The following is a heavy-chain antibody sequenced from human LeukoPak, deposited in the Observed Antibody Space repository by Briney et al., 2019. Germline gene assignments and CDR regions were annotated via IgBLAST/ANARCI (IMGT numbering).Heavy chain of an antibody. D-gene: IGHD2-2*01. J-gene: IGHJ6*03. V-gene: IGHV4-34*01. Sequence: SETPSLTCAVYGGSFSGYYWSWIRQPPGKGLEWIGEINHSGSTNYNPSLKSRVTISVDTSKNQFSLKLSSVTAADTAVYYCARLSPHIVVVPAADDYYYYMDVWGKGTTVTVSS. CDR1: GGSFSGYY. CDR3: ARLSPHIVVVPAADDYYYYMDV. CDR2: INHSGST.